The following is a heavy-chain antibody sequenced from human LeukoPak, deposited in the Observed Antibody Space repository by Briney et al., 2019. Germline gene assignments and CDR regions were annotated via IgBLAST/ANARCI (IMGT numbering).Heavy chain of an antibody. CDR2: INPNTGGT. Sequence: ASVKVSCKASGYTFTAYYIHWVRQAPGQGLEWMGRINPNTGGTNYAQKFQGRVTMTRDTSITTAYMELRSLRSDDTAVYYCARDPALDIVDHNWFDPWGQGTLVTVSS. V-gene: IGHV1-2*06. J-gene: IGHJ5*02. D-gene: IGHD5-12*01. CDR3: ARDPALDIVDHNWFDP. CDR1: GYTFTAYY.